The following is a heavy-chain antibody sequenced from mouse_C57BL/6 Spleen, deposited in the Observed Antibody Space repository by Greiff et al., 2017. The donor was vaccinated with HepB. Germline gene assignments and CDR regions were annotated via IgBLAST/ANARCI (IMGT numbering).Heavy chain of an antibody. J-gene: IGHJ3*01. V-gene: IGHV1-82*01. D-gene: IGHD2-3*01. CDR3: ARWVYDGFAY. CDR2: IYPGDGDT. CDR1: GYAFSSSW. Sequence: VQLQESGPELVKPGASVKISCKASGYAFSSSWMNWVKQRPGKGLEWIGRIYPGDGDTNYNGKFKGKATLTADKSSSTAYMQLSSLTSEDSAVYFCARWVYDGFAYWGQGTLVTVSA.